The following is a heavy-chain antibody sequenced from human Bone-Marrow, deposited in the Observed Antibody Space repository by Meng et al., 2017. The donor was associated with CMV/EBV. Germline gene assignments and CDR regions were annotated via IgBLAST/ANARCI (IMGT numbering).Heavy chain of an antibody. J-gene: IGHJ4*02. D-gene: IGHD3-10*01. CDR2: VYHTGDT. V-gene: IGHV4-4*02. CDR1: GDSVNNDYW. Sequence: SETLSLTCVVSGDSVNNDYWWSWVRQPPGKGLEWIGEVYHTGDTNYNPSLKSRVTISVDKSRNQFSLELRSVTAADTAVFFCARDKGFELLGYWGQGTLATVPS. CDR3: ARDKGFELLGY.